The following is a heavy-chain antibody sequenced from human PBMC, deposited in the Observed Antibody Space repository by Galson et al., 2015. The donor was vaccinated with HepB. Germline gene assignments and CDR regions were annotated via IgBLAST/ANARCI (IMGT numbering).Heavy chain of an antibody. J-gene: IGHJ3*02. D-gene: IGHD1-1*01. CDR2: ISSSISYI. CDR1: GFILSSYT. Sequence: SLRLSCAASGFILSSYTMNWVRQAPGKGLEWVSSISSSISYIYYADSVKGRFTISRDNAKNSLFLQMNSLRAEDTAVYYCARATTGIDLSHKTPFDIWGRGTMVTVSS. V-gene: IGHV3-21*01. CDR3: ARATTGIDLSHKTPFDI.